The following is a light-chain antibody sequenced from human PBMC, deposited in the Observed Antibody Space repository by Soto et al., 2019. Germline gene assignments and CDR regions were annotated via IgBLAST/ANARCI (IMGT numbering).Light chain of an antibody. CDR3: QVWDSSAYV. J-gene: IGLJ1*01. CDR1: NIGSKN. CDR2: RDS. Sequence: SYDLTQPLSVSVALGQTARITCGGNNIGSKNVHWYQQRPGQAPVLVLYRDSNRPSGIPERFSGSNSGNTATLTISRAQAGDEADYYCQVWDSSAYVFGTGTKVTVL. V-gene: IGLV3-9*01.